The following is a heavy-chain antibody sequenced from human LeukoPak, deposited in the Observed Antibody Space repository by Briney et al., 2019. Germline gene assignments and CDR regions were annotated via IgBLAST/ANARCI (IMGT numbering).Heavy chain of an antibody. J-gene: IGHJ4*02. CDR1: GGSISSFY. Sequence: PSETLSLTCTVSGGSISSFYWSWVRQPPGKGPEWIGYIYYTGSTNYSPSLKSRVTISVDTSKNQFSLKLTSVTAADTAVYYCARIKQGGWYNEYWGQGTLVTVSS. D-gene: IGHD6-19*01. V-gene: IGHV4-59*01. CDR3: ARIKQGGWYNEY. CDR2: IYYTGST.